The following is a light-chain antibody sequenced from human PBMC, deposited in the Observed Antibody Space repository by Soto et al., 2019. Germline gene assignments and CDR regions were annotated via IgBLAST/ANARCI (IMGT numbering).Light chain of an antibody. V-gene: IGKV3-20*01. J-gene: IGKJ3*01. Sequence: EIVLTHSPGTLSLSPGERATLSCRASQSVSSSYLAWYQQKPGQGPRLLIYGASSRATGIPDRFSGSGSGTDFTLTISRLEPEDFAVYYCQQYGSSPFTFGPGTKVDIK. CDR1: QSVSSSY. CDR3: QQYGSSPFT. CDR2: GAS.